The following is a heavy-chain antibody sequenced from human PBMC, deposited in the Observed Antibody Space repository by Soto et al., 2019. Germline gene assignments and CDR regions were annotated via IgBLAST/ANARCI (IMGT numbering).Heavy chain of an antibody. V-gene: IGHV4-38-2*01. CDR1: VYSVSSGYY. CDR3: ARAHYDTHFPHDS. CDR2: IYHTGST. Sequence: SETLSLSGAVSVYSVSSGYYWGCIRHPPGKGLEWIGSIYHTGSTYYNPSLKSRVTISVDTTKNQFSLKLSSVTATDTAVYYCARAHYDTHFPHDSWGQGTLVTVSS. J-gene: IGHJ5*01. D-gene: IGHD3-22*01.